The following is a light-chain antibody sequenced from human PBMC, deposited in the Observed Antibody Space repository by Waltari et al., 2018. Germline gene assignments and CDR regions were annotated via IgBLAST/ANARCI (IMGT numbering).Light chain of an antibody. CDR1: QSLLFTSNNKNY. CDR3: QQYYNTPLT. J-gene: IGKJ4*01. CDR2: WAS. V-gene: IGKV4-1*01. Sequence: DIVMTQSPDSLAVSLGERANINCRSSQSLLFTSNNKNYLSWYQKKAGQPPRLLLYWASTRESGVPDRFSGGGSGTEFTLSISSLQAEDVAVYYCQQYYNTPLTFGGGTKVDI.